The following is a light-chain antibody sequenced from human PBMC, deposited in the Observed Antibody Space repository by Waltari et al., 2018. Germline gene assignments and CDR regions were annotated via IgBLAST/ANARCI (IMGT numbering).Light chain of an antibody. J-gene: IGKJ4*01. V-gene: IGKV3-11*01. CDR2: DTS. CDR3: QQRRNWPLT. Sequence: DIVLTQSPATLSLSPGERATLSCRASQSLSNYLAWYQQKPGQAPRLLIYDTSNRATGIPARFSGSGFGTDFTLTISSLEPEDFVVYYCQQRRNWPLTFGGGTKVEIK. CDR1: QSLSNY.